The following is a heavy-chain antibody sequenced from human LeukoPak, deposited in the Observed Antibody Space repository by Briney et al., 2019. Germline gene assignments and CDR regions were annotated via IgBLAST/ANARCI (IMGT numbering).Heavy chain of an antibody. D-gene: IGHD2-21*02. Sequence: MGRIIPILGIANYAQKFQGRVTITADKSTSTAYMELSSLRSEDTAVYYCARAPSEYCGGDCYSGDYWGQGTLVTVSS. CDR2: IIPILGIA. J-gene: IGHJ4*02. CDR3: ARAPSEYCGGDCYSGDY. V-gene: IGHV1-69*04.